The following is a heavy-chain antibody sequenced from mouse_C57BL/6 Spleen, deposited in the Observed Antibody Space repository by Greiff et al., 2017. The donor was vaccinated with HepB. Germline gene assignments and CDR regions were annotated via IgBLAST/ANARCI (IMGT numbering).Heavy chain of an antibody. D-gene: IGHD1-1*01. Sequence: VKLVESGAELVKPGASVKISCKASGYAFSSYWMNWVKQRPGKGLEWIGQIYPGDGDTNYNGKFKGKATLTADKSSSTAYMQLSSLTSEDSAVYFCARTTVVAKGDYWGQGTTLTVSS. CDR2: IYPGDGDT. CDR1: GYAFSSYW. J-gene: IGHJ2*01. CDR3: ARTTVVAKGDY. V-gene: IGHV1-80*01.